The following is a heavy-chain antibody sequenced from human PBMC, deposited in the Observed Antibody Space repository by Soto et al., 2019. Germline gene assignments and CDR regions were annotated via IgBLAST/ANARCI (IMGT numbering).Heavy chain of an antibody. D-gene: IGHD2-2*03. J-gene: IGHJ6*02. CDR3: ARLNGYCISTNCHGYYGMDV. CDR2: MYSSENT. V-gene: IGHV4-39*01. Sequence: QLQVQESGPGLVKPSETLSLTCSVSGGFVSSSSYSWGWIRQSPGKGLEWIGTMYSSENTYYNPSLLSRLTISVDTSKNEFSLRLSSVTAADTAVYYCARLNGYCISTNCHGYYGMDVWGQGTTVTVSS. CDR1: GGFVSSSSYS.